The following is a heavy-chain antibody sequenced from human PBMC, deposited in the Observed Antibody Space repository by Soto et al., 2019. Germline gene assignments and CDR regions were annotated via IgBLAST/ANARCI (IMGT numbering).Heavy chain of an antibody. CDR1: GLTLSDHY. CDR2: SRDRAQGYST. V-gene: IGHV3-72*01. J-gene: IGHJ4*02. Sequence: GGALRLSCAGSGLTLSDHYIDWVRQAPGKGLEGVGRSRDRAQGYSTAYAAAVKGRFSTSRDEAKNSVYVYMNSLTTEATAVSHCVRATYFSHSSRYTRCFDYWGQGTLVTVSS. D-gene: IGHD3-22*01. CDR3: VRATYFSHSSRYTRCFDY.